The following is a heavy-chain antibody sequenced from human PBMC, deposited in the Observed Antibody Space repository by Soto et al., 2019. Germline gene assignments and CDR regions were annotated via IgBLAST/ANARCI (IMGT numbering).Heavy chain of an antibody. CDR1: GFTFSSYG. J-gene: IGHJ4*02. Sequence: PGGSLRLSCAASGFTFSSYGMHWVRQAPGKGLEWVAVISYDGSNKYYADSVKGRFTISRDNSKNTLYLQMNSLRAEDTAVYYCAKDAHSSGWTNDYWGQGTLVTVSS. V-gene: IGHV3-30*18. D-gene: IGHD6-19*01. CDR3: AKDAHSSGWTNDY. CDR2: ISYDGSNK.